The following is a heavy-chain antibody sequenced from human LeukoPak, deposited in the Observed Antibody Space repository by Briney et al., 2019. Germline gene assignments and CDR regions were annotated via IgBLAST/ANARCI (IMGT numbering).Heavy chain of an antibody. CDR1: GFTFNNYA. J-gene: IGHJ4*02. CDR3: TKAPLRSCSGAFCYPFDY. Sequence: GGSLRLSCEASGFTFNNYAMSWVRQTPGKGLEWVAATVGGRPDTYHADSVKGRFTVSRDDSRSTLFLQMNSLRVEDTAVYYCTKAPLRSCSGAFCYPFDYWGQGTLVTVSS. D-gene: IGHD2-8*02. V-gene: IGHV3-23*01. CDR2: TVGGRPDT.